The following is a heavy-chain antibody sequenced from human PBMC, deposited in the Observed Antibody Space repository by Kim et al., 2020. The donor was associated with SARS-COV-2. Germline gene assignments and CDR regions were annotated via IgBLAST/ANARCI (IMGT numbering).Heavy chain of an antibody. V-gene: IGHV1-69*13. Sequence: SVKVSCKASGGTFSSYAISWVRQAPGQGLEWMGGIIPIFGTANYAQKFQGRVTITADESTSTAYMELSSLRSEDTAVYYCARDHEVRGVIIGGWFDPWGQGTLVTVSS. CDR2: IIPIFGTA. CDR1: GGTFSSYA. D-gene: IGHD3-10*01. J-gene: IGHJ5*02. CDR3: ARDHEVRGVIIGGWFDP.